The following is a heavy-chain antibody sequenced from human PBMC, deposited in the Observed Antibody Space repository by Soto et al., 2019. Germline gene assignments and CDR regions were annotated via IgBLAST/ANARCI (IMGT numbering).Heavy chain of an antibody. CDR2: MYYRGTT. CDR3: ARHPSLYRHLEF. D-gene: IGHD4-4*01. CDR1: GASITSGNYY. Sequence: QLQLQESGPRLVKPSETLSLICSVSGASITSGNYYWAWIRQPPGKGLEWIRSMYYRGTTHYNSSLETRVSISADTAKNQISLNLNSVTAADTAIYFCARHPSLYRHLEFWGQGILVTVSS. V-gene: IGHV4-39*01. J-gene: IGHJ4*02.